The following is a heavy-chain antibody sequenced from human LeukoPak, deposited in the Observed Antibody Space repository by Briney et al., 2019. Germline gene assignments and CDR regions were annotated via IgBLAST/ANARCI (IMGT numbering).Heavy chain of an antibody. D-gene: IGHD3-3*01. CDR3: ARLREIPVFGVVTKSTSYFDY. CDR2: IKQDRSEK. J-gene: IGHJ4*02. V-gene: IGHV3-7*01. Sequence: GGSLRLSCAASGFTFTNYWMSWVRQAPGKGLELVANIKQDRSEKYYVDSVKGRFTISRDNAKNSPYLQMNSLRAEDTAVYYCARLREIPVFGVVTKSTSYFDYWGQGTLVTVSS. CDR1: GFTFTNYW.